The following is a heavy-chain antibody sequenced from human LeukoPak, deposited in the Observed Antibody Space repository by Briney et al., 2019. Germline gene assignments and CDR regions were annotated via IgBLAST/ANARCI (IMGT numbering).Heavy chain of an antibody. J-gene: IGHJ2*01. CDR1: GGSISSSSYY. Sequence: TASKTLSLTCTVSGGSISSSSYYWGWIRQPPGKGLEWIGSIYYSGSTYYNPSLKSRVTISVDTSKNQFSLKLSSVTAADTAVYYCARDGTLTTNWYFDLWGRGTLVTVSS. CDR3: ARDGTLTTNWYFDL. V-gene: IGHV4-39*02. D-gene: IGHD4/OR15-4a*01. CDR2: IYYSGST.